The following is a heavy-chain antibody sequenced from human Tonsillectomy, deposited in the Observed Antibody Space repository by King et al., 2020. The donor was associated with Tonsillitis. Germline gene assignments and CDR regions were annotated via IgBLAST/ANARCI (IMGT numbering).Heavy chain of an antibody. J-gene: IGHJ3*02. D-gene: IGHD3-10*01. CDR1: GFTFDDYA. Sequence: VQLVESGGGVVQPGGSLRLSCAVSGFTFDDYAMHWVRQAPGKGLEWVSLISGDGGSTYYTDSVKGRFTISRDNSKNSLYLQMNSLRTKDTALYYCAKDYYGSGTYYNPFDIWGQGTMVTVSS. V-gene: IGHV3-43*02. CDR3: AKDYYGSGTYYNPFDI. CDR2: ISGDGGST.